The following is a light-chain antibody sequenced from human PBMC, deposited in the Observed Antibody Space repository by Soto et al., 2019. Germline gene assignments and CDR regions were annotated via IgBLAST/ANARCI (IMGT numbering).Light chain of an antibody. CDR2: DNN. J-gene: IGLJ2*01. Sequence: QSVLTQPPSVSGTPGQGVTISCTGSSSNIGAGYNVHWYQHLPGTAPKLLIYDNNSRPSGVPDRFSGSRSGTSASLAITGLQAEDEADYYCQSYDSSLSGVVFGGGTQLTVL. CDR1: SSNIGAGYN. V-gene: IGLV1-40*01. CDR3: QSYDSSLSGVV.